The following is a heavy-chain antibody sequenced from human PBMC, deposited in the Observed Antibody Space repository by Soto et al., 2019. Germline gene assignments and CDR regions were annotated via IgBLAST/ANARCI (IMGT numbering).Heavy chain of an antibody. CDR2: IIPILGIA. V-gene: IGHV1-69*02. Sequence: SVKVSCKASGGTFSSYTISWVRQAPGQGLERMGRIIPILGIANYAQKFQGRVTITADKSTSTAYMELSSLRSEDTAVYYCAINAGRGRTTGTEYFDYWGQGTLVTVSS. J-gene: IGHJ4*02. CDR3: AINAGRGRTTGTEYFDY. D-gene: IGHD1-1*01. CDR1: GGTFSSYT.